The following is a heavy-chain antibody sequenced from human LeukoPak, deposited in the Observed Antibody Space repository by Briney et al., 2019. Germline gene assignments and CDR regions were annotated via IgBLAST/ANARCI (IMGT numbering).Heavy chain of an antibody. V-gene: IGHV3-23*01. J-gene: IGHJ4*02. CDR2: FSGRTTNT. CDR1: GFTFSNFA. D-gene: IGHD6-13*01. CDR3: AVFSGYSDY. Sequence: PGGSLRLSCAASGFTFSNFAMTWVRQAPGKGLEWVSTFSGRTTNTYYADSVKGRFTISRHNSENTLYLQMNSLRAEDTAVYYCAVFSGYSDYWGQGTLVTVSS.